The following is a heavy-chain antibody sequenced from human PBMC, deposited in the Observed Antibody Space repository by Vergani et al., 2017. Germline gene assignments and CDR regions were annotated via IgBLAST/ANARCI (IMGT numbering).Heavy chain of an antibody. Sequence: QVQLVQSGAEVKKPGSSVKVSCKASGGTFSSYAISWVRQAPGQGLEWMGGIIPIFGTANYAQKFQGRVTLTADESTSTAYMELSSLRSEDTAVYYGARDYSYCGGDCYPMNYFDYWGQGTLVTVSS. D-gene: IGHD2-21*02. CDR3: ARDYSYCGGDCYPMNYFDY. J-gene: IGHJ4*02. CDR1: GGTFSSYA. V-gene: IGHV1-69*01. CDR2: IIPIFGTA.